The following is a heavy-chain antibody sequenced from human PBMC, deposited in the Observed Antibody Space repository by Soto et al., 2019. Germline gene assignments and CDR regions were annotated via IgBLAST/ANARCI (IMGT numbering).Heavy chain of an antibody. Sequence: QVQLVQSGAEVKPPGASVKVSCKTSGYTFIDYYMHWVRQAPGQGLEWMGWINPNSGGTNYAQKFQGWVTLTRDTSISTAYMELRRLRPDDTAVYFCARDLLPYCSGGSCYPEGAFHIWGQGTMVTVSS. CDR3: ARDLLPYCSGGSCYPEGAFHI. D-gene: IGHD2-15*01. CDR1: GYTFIDYY. CDR2: INPNSGGT. J-gene: IGHJ3*02. V-gene: IGHV1-2*04.